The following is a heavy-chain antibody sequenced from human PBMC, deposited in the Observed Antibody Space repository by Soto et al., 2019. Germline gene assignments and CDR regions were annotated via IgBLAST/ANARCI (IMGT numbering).Heavy chain of an antibody. Sequence: SETLSLTCTVSSGSISGYSWTWIRQPPGKGLEWIGYIYKSGSTTYNPSLKSRVTMSVDTSKSQLSLKLTSVTAADTAVYYCTRGVPNCSSSSCYFDYWSQGALVTVSS. CDR2: IYKSGST. J-gene: IGHJ4*02. V-gene: IGHV4-59*01. CDR1: SGSISGYS. CDR3: TRGVPNCSSSSCYFDY. D-gene: IGHD2-2*01.